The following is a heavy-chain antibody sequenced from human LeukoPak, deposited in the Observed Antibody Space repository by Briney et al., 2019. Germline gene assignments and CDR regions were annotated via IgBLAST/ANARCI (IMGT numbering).Heavy chain of an antibody. Sequence: GGSLRLSCAASGFTFSSYWMIWVRQAPGKGLEWVANIKQDGSEKYYVDSVKGRFTISRDNAKNSLYLQMNSLRAEDTAVYYCASGGYSSVLYYFDHWGQGTLVTVSS. V-gene: IGHV3-7*01. CDR1: GFTFSSYW. D-gene: IGHD6-19*01. CDR2: IKQDGSEK. CDR3: ASGGYSSVLYYFDH. J-gene: IGHJ4*02.